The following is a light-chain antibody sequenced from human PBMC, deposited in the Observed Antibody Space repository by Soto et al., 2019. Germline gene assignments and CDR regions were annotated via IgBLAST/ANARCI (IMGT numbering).Light chain of an antibody. CDR2: DAS. J-gene: IGKJ1*01. CDR1: QTISSW. V-gene: IGKV1-5*01. Sequence: DIQMTQSPSTLSGSVGERVTITCRASQTISSWLAWYQQKPGKAPKLLIYDASSLESGVPSRFSGSGSATEFTLTISSLQPDDFATYYCQQYNNYWTFGQGTTVDIK. CDR3: QQYNNYWT.